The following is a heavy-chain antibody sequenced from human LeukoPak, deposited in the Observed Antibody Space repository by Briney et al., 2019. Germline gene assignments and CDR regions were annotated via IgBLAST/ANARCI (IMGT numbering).Heavy chain of an antibody. CDR3: ATEWFGELSPYYYYGMDV. Sequence: GGSLRLSCAASGFTFSSYAMSWVRQAPGKGLEWVSVIYSGGSTYYADSVKGRFTISRDNSKNTLYLQMNSLRAEDTAVYYCATEWFGELSPYYYYGMDVWGQGTTVTVSS. J-gene: IGHJ6*02. CDR2: IYSGGST. D-gene: IGHD3-10*01. CDR1: GFTFSSYA. V-gene: IGHV3-53*01.